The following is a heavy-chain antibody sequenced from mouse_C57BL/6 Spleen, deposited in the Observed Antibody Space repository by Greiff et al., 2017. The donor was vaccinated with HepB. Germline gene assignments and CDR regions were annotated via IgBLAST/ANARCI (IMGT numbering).Heavy chain of an antibody. Sequence: VKLQQSGPGLVQPSQSLSITCTVSGFSLTSYGVHWVRQSPGKGLEWLGVIWSGGSTDYHAAFISRLSISKDNSKSQVFFKMNSLQADDTAIYYCARKGYYGSNFYYWGQGTTLTVSS. J-gene: IGHJ2*01. CDR1: GFSLTSYG. D-gene: IGHD1-1*01. CDR2: IWSGGST. V-gene: IGHV2-2*01. CDR3: ARKGYYGSNFYY.